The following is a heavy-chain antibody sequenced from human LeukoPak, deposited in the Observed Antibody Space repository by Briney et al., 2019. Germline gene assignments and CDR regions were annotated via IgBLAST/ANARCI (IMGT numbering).Heavy chain of an antibody. D-gene: IGHD4-17*01. J-gene: IGHJ4*02. CDR1: GFTFSSYW. V-gene: IGHV3-74*01. CDR3: ARASYGVVLDY. CDR2: INSDGSST. Sequence: GGSLRLSCVTSGFTFSSYWMHWVRQAPGKGLVWVSRINSDGSSTTYADSVKGRFTISRDNAKNTMYLQMNSLRAEDTAVYYCARASYGVVLDYWGQGTLVTVSS.